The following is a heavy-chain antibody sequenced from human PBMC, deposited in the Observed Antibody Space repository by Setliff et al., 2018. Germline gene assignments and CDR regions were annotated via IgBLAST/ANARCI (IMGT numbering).Heavy chain of an antibody. D-gene: IGHD2-21*02. V-gene: IGHV4-39*01. J-gene: IGHJ3*02. CDR2: IYSGGTT. Sequence: SETLSLTCKVSGDSMNSGVYYWAWIRQPPGKGLEWIGRIYSGGTTYYNSSLKSRVTISVDTSKSQFSLRLNSVTAADTAVYYCARHNLHGTATTFAFDIWGQGTMVTVSS. CDR1: GDSMNSGVYY. CDR3: ARHNLHGTATTFAFDI.